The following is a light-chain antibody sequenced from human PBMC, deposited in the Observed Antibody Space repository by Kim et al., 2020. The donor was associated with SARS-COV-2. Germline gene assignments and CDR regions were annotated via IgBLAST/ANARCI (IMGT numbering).Light chain of an antibody. Sequence: SYELTQPPSVSVSPGQTASITCSGDKLGDKYACWYQQKPGQSPVLVIYQDNKRPSGIPERFSGSNSGNTATLTISGTQAMDEADYYCQAWDSSMALVGG. V-gene: IGLV3-1*01. J-gene: IGLJ2*01. CDR2: QDN. CDR1: KLGDKY. CDR3: QAWDSSMAL.